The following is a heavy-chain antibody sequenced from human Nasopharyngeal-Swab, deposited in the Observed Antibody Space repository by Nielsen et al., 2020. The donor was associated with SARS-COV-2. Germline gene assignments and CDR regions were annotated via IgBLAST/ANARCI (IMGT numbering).Heavy chain of an antibody. CDR1: GFTFSSFW. J-gene: IGHJ6*02. CDR2: LNSDGSST. Sequence: GESLKISCTASGFTFSSFWMHWVRQAPGKGLVWVSRLNSDGSSTSYADSVQGRFTISRDNSKNTLYLQMNSLRAEDTAVYYCAKDLEDYYDSSGLVYGMDVWGQGTTVTVSS. CDR3: AKDLEDYYDSSGLVYGMDV. D-gene: IGHD3-22*01. V-gene: IGHV3-74*01.